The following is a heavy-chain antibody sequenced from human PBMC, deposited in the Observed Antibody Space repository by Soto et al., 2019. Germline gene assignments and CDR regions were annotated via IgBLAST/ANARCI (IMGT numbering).Heavy chain of an antibody. Sequence: PSETLSITGTVSGGTISSSRYYWGWIRQPPGKGLEWIGYIYYTGSTNYNPSLKSRVTISQDTSKNQFSLKLTSVTAADTAVYYCTYASSWYYFDYWGQGALVTVSS. CDR1: GGTISSSRYY. V-gene: IGHV4-61*05. CDR3: TYASSWYYFDY. D-gene: IGHD6-13*01. CDR2: IYYTGST. J-gene: IGHJ4*02.